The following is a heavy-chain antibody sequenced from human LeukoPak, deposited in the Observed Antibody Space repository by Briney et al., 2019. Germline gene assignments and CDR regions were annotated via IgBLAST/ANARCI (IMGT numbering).Heavy chain of an antibody. J-gene: IGHJ4*02. Sequence: SETLSLTCTVSGGSISSYYWSWIRQPPGKGLEWIGYIYYSGSTNYNPSLKSRVTISVDTSKNQFSLKLSSVTAADTAVYYCARAVLYKQQPVRSWFYYFDYWGQGTLVTVSS. CDR1: GGSISSYY. V-gene: IGHV4-59*01. CDR3: ARAVLYKQQPVRSWFYYFDY. CDR2: IYYSGST. D-gene: IGHD6-13*01.